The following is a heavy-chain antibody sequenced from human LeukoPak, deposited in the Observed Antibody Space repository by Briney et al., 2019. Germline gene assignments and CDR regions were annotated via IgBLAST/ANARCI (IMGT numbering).Heavy chain of an antibody. CDR1: GGSFSGYY. CDR2: INHSGST. D-gene: IGHD2-15*01. Sequence: PLQTLSLTCAVYGGSFSGYYWSWIRQPPGKGLEWIGEINHSGSTKYNPSLKSRVTISVDTSKNQFSLKLSSVTAADTAVYYCARRGYCSGGSCYYSDWGQGTLVTVSS. J-gene: IGHJ4*02. V-gene: IGHV4-34*01. CDR3: ARRGYCSGGSCYYSD.